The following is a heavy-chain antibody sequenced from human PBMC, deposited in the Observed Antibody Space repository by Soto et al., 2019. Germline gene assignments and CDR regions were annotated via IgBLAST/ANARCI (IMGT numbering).Heavy chain of an antibody. D-gene: IGHD4-4*01. Sequence: QVQLVQSGAEVKKPGSSVKVSCKASGGTFSSYAISWVRQAPGQGLEWMGGIIPIFGTANYAQKFQGRVTITADESTSTAYMELSSLRSEDTAVYYYAARVKMGRYSNPRGDYYYGMDVWGQGTTVTVS. CDR2: IIPIFGTA. CDR3: AARVKMGRYSNPRGDYYYGMDV. V-gene: IGHV1-69*01. CDR1: GGTFSSYA. J-gene: IGHJ6*02.